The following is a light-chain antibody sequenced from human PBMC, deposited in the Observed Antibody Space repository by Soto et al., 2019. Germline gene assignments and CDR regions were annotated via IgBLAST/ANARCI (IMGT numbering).Light chain of an antibody. CDR2: GAS. J-gene: IGKJ2*01. CDR1: QSVSTR. CDR3: QQYNNWPPYT. V-gene: IGKV3-15*01. Sequence: EIVLTQSPATLSVSPGERATLFCWASQSVSTRLAWYQQKPGQSPRLLIYGASTRATGIPARFSGSGSDTEVTLTISSLQSEDFAVYYCQQYNNWPPYTFGQGTKLEIK.